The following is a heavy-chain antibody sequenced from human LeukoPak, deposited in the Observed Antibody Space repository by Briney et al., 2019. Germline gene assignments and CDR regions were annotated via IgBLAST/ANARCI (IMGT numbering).Heavy chain of an antibody. D-gene: IGHD3-3*01. V-gene: IGHV1-2*02. Sequence: GASAKVSCKASGYTFTGYYMHWVRQAPGQGLEWMGWINPNSGGTNYAQKFQGRVTMTRDTSISTAYMELSRLRSDDTAVYYCARDKGDTIFGVVITDYFDYWGQGTLVTVSP. J-gene: IGHJ4*02. CDR1: GYTFTGYY. CDR2: INPNSGGT. CDR3: ARDKGDTIFGVVITDYFDY.